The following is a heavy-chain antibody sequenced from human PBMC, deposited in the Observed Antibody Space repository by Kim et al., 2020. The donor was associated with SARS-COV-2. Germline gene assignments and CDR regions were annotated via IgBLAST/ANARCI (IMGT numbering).Heavy chain of an antibody. CDR2: ISDDSTGT. D-gene: IGHD6-19*01. Sequence: GGSLRLSCVASGFTFSSYPMTWVRQAPEKGLEWVSSISDDSTGTYYAGSVKGRFTISRDNSENTVYLQMNSLRAEDTAVYYCGRRDRSGWYAIDYWGQGTLVTVSS. V-gene: IGHV3-23*01. CDR3: GRRDRSGWYAIDY. CDR1: GFTFSSYP. J-gene: IGHJ4*02.